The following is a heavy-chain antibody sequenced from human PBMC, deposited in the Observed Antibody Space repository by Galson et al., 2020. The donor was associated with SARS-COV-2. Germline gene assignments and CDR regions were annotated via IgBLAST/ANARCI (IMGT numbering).Heavy chain of an antibody. CDR2: ISHSGRA. D-gene: IGHD3-16*01. Sequence: ASETLSLTCTVSNYSISRGYYWGWFRQPPGKGLDWLGRISHSGRASYSPSLKSRLTMSVDTSKNQFSLNLNSVTAADTAIYFCARGPPITPTNWFDPWGQGVLVTVSS. V-gene: IGHV4-38-2*02. CDR3: ARGPPITPTNWFDP. J-gene: IGHJ5*02. CDR1: NYSISRGYY.